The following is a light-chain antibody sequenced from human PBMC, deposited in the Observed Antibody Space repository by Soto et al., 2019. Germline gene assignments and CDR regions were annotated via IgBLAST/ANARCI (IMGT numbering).Light chain of an antibody. CDR2: EVS. J-gene: IGLJ1*01. Sequence: QSVLTQPASVSGSPGQSITISCTGTSSDVGGYNYVSWYQQHPGKAPKLMIYEVSNRPSGVSNRFSGSKSGNTASLTISGLQAEDEADYYCSSYTSSSTPVVFGTGTNSPS. V-gene: IGLV2-14*01. CDR3: SSYTSSSTPVV. CDR1: SSDVGGYNY.